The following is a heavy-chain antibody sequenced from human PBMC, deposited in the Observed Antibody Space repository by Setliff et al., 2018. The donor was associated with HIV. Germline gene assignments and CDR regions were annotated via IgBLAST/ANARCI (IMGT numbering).Heavy chain of an antibody. CDR1: GGSISSGIYY. CDR3: ARAPTGVTNAFDI. J-gene: IGHJ3*02. Sequence: SETLSLTCTVSGGSISSGIYYWIWIRQPAGKGLEWIGHVYTTGGTNYNPSLESRLTISVDTSRNQFSLRLSSVTAADTAVYYCARAPTGVTNAFDIWGQGTTVTVSS. CDR2: VYTTGGT. D-gene: IGHD2-8*02. V-gene: IGHV4-61*09.